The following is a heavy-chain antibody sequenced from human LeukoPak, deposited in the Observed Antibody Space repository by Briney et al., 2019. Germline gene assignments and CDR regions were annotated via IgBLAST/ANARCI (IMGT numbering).Heavy chain of an antibody. J-gene: IGHJ4*02. D-gene: IGHD2-21*02. Sequence: PSETLSLTCTVSGGSISSGGYYWSWIRQHPGKGLEWIGYIYYSGSTYYNPSLKSRVTISVDTSKNQFSLKLSSVTAADTAVYYCARAGTVTAALADYWGQGTLVTVSS. V-gene: IGHV4-31*03. CDR3: ARAGTVTAALADY. CDR2: IYYSGST. CDR1: GGSISSGGYY.